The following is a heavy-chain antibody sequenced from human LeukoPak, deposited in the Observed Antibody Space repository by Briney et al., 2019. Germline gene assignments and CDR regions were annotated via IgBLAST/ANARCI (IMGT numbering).Heavy chain of an antibody. V-gene: IGHV3-23*01. J-gene: IGHJ4*02. Sequence: PGGSLRLSCAASGFTFSSYTMSWVRRPPGKGLEWVSTISGGGRSTDYADSVKGQFTISRDNSKNTLYLQMNSLRAEDTAVYYCARERYFDYWGQGTLVTVSS. CDR1: GFTFSSYT. CDR2: ISGGGRST. CDR3: ARERYFDY.